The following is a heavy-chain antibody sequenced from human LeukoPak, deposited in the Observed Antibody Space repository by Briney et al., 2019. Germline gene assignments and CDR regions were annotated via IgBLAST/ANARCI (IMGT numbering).Heavy chain of an antibody. Sequence: SETLSLTCTVSGGSISSGGYYWSWLRQHPGKGLEWIGYIYYSGSTYYNPSLKSRVTISVDTSKNQFSLKLSSVTAADTAVYYCAREVPVENWFDPWGQGTLVTVSS. CDR3: AREVPVENWFDP. CDR2: IYYSGST. V-gene: IGHV4-31*03. CDR1: GGSISSGGYY. D-gene: IGHD4-23*01. J-gene: IGHJ5*02.